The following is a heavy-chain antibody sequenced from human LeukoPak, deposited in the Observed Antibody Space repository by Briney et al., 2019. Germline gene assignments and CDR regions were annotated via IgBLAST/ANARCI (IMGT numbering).Heavy chain of an antibody. Sequence: AGGSLRLSCAASGFTFSSSAMSWVRQAPGKGLEWVSAISNNGGYTYYADSVQGRFTISRVNSKSTLCLQMNSLRAEDTAVYYCAKQLGYCSDGSCYFPYWGQGTLVTASS. CDR3: AKQLGYCSDGSCYFPY. CDR2: ISNNGGYT. J-gene: IGHJ4*02. D-gene: IGHD2-15*01. CDR1: GFTFSSSA. V-gene: IGHV3-23*01.